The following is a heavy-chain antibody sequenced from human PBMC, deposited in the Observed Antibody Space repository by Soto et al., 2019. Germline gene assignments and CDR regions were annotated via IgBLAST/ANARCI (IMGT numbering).Heavy chain of an antibody. V-gene: IGHV3-33*01. CDR2: IWYDGSNK. J-gene: IGHJ3*02. CDR1: GFTFSSYG. D-gene: IGHD2-21*02. CDR3: AREATYGGNSVAFDI. Sequence: QVQLVESGGGVVQPGRSLRLSCAASGFTFSSYGMHWVRQAPGKGLEWVAVIWYDGSNKYYADSVKGRFTISRDNSKNTLYLQMNSLRAEDTAVYYCAREATYGGNSVAFDIWGQGTMVTVSS.